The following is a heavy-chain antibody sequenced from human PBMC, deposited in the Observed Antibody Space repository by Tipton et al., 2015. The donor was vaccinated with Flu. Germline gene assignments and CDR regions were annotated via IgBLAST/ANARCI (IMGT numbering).Heavy chain of an antibody. V-gene: IGHV4-4*07. Sequence: TLSLTCTVSGGSISSFYWSWIRQPAGKGLEWIGRIYVSGTTDYNPSLKSRVTISIDTSMNQFSLRLRSVTAADTALYFCWRDNRGGYGDYGMDVWGQGTTVTVS. CDR1: GGSISSFY. CDR3: WRDNRGGYGDYGMDV. D-gene: IGHD5-12*01. J-gene: IGHJ6*02. CDR2: IYVSGTT.